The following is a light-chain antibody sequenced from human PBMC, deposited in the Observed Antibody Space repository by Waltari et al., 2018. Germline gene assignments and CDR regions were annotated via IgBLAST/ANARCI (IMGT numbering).Light chain of an antibody. CDR2: DDN. Sequence: QSVLTQPPSVSGTPGQRVTISCSGSPSNIGNNPVIWYQQFPGTAPKVLIYDDNQRPWGVPDRFSVSKSGPSASLVISGLQSDDEADYYCAARDDSLNVWVFGGGTKVTVL. J-gene: IGLJ3*02. CDR3: AARDDSLNVWV. CDR1: PSNIGNNP. V-gene: IGLV1-44*01.